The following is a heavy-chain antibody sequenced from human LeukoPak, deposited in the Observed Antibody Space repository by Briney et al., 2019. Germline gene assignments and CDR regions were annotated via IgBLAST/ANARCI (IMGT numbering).Heavy chain of an antibody. Sequence: PGGSLRLSCAASGFTFWNYWMNWVRQTPGKGLEWVANIKEDGSDKYYVDSVKGRFTISRDNAKNSLYLQVNSLRAEDTAVYYCARVLSDYDYVWGSYRYVYFDYWGQGTLVTVSS. CDR1: GFTFWNYW. D-gene: IGHD3-16*02. V-gene: IGHV3-7*01. CDR2: IKEDGSDK. CDR3: ARVLSDYDYVWGSYRYVYFDY. J-gene: IGHJ4*02.